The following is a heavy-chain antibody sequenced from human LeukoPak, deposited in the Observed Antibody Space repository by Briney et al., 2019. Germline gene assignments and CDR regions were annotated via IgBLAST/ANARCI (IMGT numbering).Heavy chain of an antibody. Sequence: SETLSLTCAVYGGSFSGYYWSWIRQPPGKGLEWIGEINHSGSTNYNPSLKSRVTISVDTSKNQFSLKLSSVTAADTAVYYCAKIQLGYCSSTSCYNLPGVRFDPWGQGTLVTVSS. CDR2: INHSGST. J-gene: IGHJ5*02. CDR1: GGSFSGYY. V-gene: IGHV4-34*01. D-gene: IGHD2-2*02. CDR3: AKIQLGYCSSTSCYNLPGVRFDP.